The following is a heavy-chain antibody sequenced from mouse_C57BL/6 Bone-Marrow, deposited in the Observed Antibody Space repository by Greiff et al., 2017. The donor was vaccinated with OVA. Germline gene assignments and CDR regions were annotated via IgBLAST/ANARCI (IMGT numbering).Heavy chain of an antibody. V-gene: IGHV1-81*01. D-gene: IGHD2-4*01. Sequence: QVQLQQSGAELARPGASVKLSCKASGYTFTSYGISWVKQRTGQGLEWIGEIYPRSGNTYYNEKFKGKATLTADKSSSTAYMELRSLTSEDSAVYYCAMGDYPSYYAMDYWGQGTSVTVSS. CDR3: AMGDYPSYYAMDY. J-gene: IGHJ4*01. CDR1: GYTFTSYG. CDR2: IYPRSGNT.